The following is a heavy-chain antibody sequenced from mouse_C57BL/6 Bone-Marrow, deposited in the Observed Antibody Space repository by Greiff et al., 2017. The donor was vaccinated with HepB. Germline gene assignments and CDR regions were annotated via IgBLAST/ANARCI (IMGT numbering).Heavy chain of an antibody. CDR3: ARSAYYDYASFAY. CDR1: GYTFTSYW. V-gene: IGHV1-53*01. CDR2: INPSNGGT. J-gene: IGHJ3*01. Sequence: VQLQQPGTELVKPGASVKLSCKASGYTFTSYWMHWVKQRPGQGLEWIGNINPSNGGTNYNEKFKSKATLTVDKSSSTAYMQLSSLTSEDSAVYYCARSAYYDYASFAYWGQGTLVTVSA. D-gene: IGHD2-4*01.